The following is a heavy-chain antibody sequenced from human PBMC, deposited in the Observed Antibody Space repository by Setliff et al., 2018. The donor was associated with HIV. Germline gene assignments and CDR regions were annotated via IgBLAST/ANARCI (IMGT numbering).Heavy chain of an antibody. CDR3: AQDYTATFWEYNWFDP. J-gene: IGHJ5*02. Sequence: GESLKISCAAPGLTFEYYAMTWVRQAPGKGLEWVSGISGSGDRTYYAPAVNGRFTISRDNRKNILYLEMNNLRDEDTALYFCAQDYTATFWEYNWFDPWGQGTLVTVSS. CDR1: GLTFEYYA. D-gene: IGHD2-15*01. V-gene: IGHV3-23*01. CDR2: ISGSGDRT.